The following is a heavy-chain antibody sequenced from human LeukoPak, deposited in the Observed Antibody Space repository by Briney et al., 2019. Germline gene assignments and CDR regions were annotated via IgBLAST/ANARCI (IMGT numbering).Heavy chain of an antibody. CDR2: ISSSGAIT. V-gene: IGHV3-11*06. Sequence: GGSPRLSCAASGVTFSDYYMSWIRQAPGKGLEWISYISSSGAITSYSDSVKGRFTISRDDAKNTLYLQVNSLRAEDTAVYFCARGGSDTAMAHDYWGQGTLVTVSS. CDR1: GVTFSDYY. J-gene: IGHJ4*02. CDR3: ARGGSDTAMAHDY. D-gene: IGHD5-18*01.